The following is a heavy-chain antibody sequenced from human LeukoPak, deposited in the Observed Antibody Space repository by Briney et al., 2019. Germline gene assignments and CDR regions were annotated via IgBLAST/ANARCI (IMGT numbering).Heavy chain of an antibody. CDR1: GGSFSGYY. J-gene: IGHJ3*02. CDR2: INHSGST. CDR3: ARGRLRFDI. V-gene: IGHV4-34*01. D-gene: IGHD4-17*01. Sequence: SETLSLTCAVYGGSFSGYYWSWIRQPPGKGLEWIGEINHSGSTNYNPSLKSRVTISVDTSKNQFSLKLSSVTAADTAVYCCARGRLRFDIWGQGTMVTVSS.